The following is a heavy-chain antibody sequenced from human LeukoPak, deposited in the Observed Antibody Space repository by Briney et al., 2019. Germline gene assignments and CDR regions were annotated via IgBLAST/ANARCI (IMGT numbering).Heavy chain of an antibody. D-gene: IGHD5-24*01. CDR3: ARLGYGYSNYLDY. CDR1: GGSFSGYY. Sequence: SETLSLTCAVYGGSFSGYYWSWIRQPPGKGLEWIGEINHSGSTNYNPSLKSRVTISVDTSKNQFSLKLSSVTAADTAVYYCARLGYGYSNYLDYWGQGTLVTVSS. V-gene: IGHV4-34*01. J-gene: IGHJ4*02. CDR2: INHSGST.